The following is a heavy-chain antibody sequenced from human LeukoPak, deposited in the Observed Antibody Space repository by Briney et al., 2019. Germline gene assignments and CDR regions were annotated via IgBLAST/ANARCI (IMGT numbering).Heavy chain of an antibody. D-gene: IGHD6-19*01. V-gene: IGHV4-34*01. CDR2: INHSGST. CDR1: GGSFSGYY. CDR3: ARGESIAVAGTGHWFDP. J-gene: IGHJ5*02. Sequence: SETLSLTCAVYGGSFSGYYWSWIRQPPGKGLEWIGEINHSGSTNYNPSLKSRVTISVDTSKNQFSLKLSSVIAADTAVYYCARGESIAVAGTGHWFDPWGQGTLVTVSS.